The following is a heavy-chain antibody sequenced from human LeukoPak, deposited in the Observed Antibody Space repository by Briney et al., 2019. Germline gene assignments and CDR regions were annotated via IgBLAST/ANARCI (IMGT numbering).Heavy chain of an antibody. CDR3: ARDLGYDSSGTTFGY. J-gene: IGHJ4*02. D-gene: IGHD3-22*01. CDR2: IYYDGSNK. V-gene: IGHV3-30*02. CDR1: GFTFSSYG. Sequence: GGSLRLSCAASGFTFSSYGMHWVRQAPGKGLEWVAFIYYDGSNKYYADSVKGRFTISRDNSKNTLYLQMNSLRAEDTAVYYCARDLGYDSSGTTFGYWGQGTLVTVSS.